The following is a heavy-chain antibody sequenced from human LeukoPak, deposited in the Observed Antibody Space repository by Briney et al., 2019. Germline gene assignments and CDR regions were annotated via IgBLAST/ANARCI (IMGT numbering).Heavy chain of an antibody. Sequence: PGGSLRLSCAASGFTFSSYGMHWVRQAPGKGLEWVAVIWYDGSNKYYADSVKGRFTISRDNSKNTLYLQMNSLRAEDTAVYYCARAARYYYYYMDVWGKGTTVTVSS. CDR1: GFTFSSYG. CDR3: ARAARYYYYYMDV. J-gene: IGHJ6*03. V-gene: IGHV3-33*01. CDR2: IWYDGSNK.